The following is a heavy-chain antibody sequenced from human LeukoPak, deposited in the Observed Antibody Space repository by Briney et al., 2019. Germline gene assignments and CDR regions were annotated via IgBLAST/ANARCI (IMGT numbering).Heavy chain of an antibody. D-gene: IGHD3-10*02. CDR2: MNPSSGNT. CDR3: ARGPVEAVFGVSTED. CDR1: GYTFTSYD. V-gene: IGHV1-8*01. J-gene: IGHJ6*02. Sequence: ASVKVSCKASGYTFTSYDINWVRQATGQGLEWMGWMNPSSGNTGYAQKFQGRVSMTRDTSISTAYMELSSLRSEDTAVYYCARGPVEAVFGVSTEDWGQGTSVTVSS.